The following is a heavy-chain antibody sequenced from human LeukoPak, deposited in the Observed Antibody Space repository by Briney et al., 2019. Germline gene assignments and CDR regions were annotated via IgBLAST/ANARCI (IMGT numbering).Heavy chain of an antibody. Sequence: SETLSLTCAVYGGSYSGYYWSWIRQPPGKGQEGIGKINHSGSTNYNPSLKSRVTISVGTSKNQFSLKLSSVTAADTAVYYCARGRGYDILTGYYWIYSDYWGQGTLVTVSS. V-gene: IGHV4-34*01. CDR2: INHSGST. J-gene: IGHJ4*02. CDR3: ARGRGYDILTGYYWIYSDY. D-gene: IGHD3-9*01. CDR1: GGSYSGYY.